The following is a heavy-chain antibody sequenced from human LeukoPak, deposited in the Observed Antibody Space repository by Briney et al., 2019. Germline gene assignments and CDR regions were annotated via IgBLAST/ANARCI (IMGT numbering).Heavy chain of an antibody. CDR2: IIPIFGTA. Sequence: ASVKVSCKASGGTFSSYAISWVRQAPGQGLEWMGGIIPIFGTANYAQKFQGRVTITADESTSTAYMELSSLRSEDTAVYYCATIRGYEAAGPKAFDYWGQGTLVIVSS. CDR3: ATIRGYEAAGPKAFDY. J-gene: IGHJ4*02. CDR1: GGTFSSYA. V-gene: IGHV1-69*13. D-gene: IGHD6-13*01.